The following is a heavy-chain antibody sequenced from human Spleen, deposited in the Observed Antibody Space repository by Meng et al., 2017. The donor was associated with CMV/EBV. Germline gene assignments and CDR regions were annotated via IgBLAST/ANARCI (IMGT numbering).Heavy chain of an antibody. Sequence: GESLKISCAASGFTFNIYAIHWVRQAPGKGLEWVSVISYDGTIKYYADSVKGRFTISRDNSKNTLYLQMNGLRAEDSAVYFCAREGYTLGRFGAFDIWGQGTMSPSPQ. J-gene: IGHJ3*02. D-gene: IGHD2-2*02. V-gene: IGHV3-30*04. CDR1: GFTFNIYA. CDR2: ISYDGTIK. CDR3: AREGYTLGRFGAFDI.